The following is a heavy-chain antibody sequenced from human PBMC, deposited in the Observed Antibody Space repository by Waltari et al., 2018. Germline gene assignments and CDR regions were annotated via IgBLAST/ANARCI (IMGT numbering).Heavy chain of an antibody. CDR2: IYHTGST. V-gene: IGHV4-38-2*02. CDR1: GHSVNSDFY. CDR3: AEEGDFRAGLFDS. Sequence: QVQLRESGPGLVRSSETLSLTCTVSGHSVNSDFYRAWIRQSPGGGLEWIASIYHTGSTHYNSSLKSRVSISTDMSTQQFFLTLTHLTAADTAVYYCAEEGDFRAGLFDSWGQGTLVTVSS. J-gene: IGHJ4*02. D-gene: IGHD1-26*01.